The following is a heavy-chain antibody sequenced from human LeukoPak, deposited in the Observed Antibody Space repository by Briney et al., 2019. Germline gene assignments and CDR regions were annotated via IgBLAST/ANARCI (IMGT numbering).Heavy chain of an antibody. CDR2: ISSDGSST. V-gene: IGHV3-74*01. D-gene: IGHD4-17*01. Sequence: PGGSLRLSCAASGFTFSTYRMHWVRQAPGKGLVWVSAISSDGSSTSYADSVKGRFTISRDNAKNTLFQQMNSLRAEDTAVYYCARDGKGAVTYTFDYWGQGILVTVSS. J-gene: IGHJ4*02. CDR3: ARDGKGAVTYTFDY. CDR1: GFTFSTYR.